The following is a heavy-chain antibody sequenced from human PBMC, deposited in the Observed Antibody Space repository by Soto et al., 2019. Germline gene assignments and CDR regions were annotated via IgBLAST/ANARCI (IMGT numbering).Heavy chain of an antibody. CDR3: ARSVFP. J-gene: IGHJ5*02. CDR2: IYYSGFT. Sequence: QVQLQESGPGLVKPSQTLSLTCTVSGGSITSGGYYWSWIRQHPGKGLEWIGYIYYSGFTYYNQSPKRRCTIAVHASKNQFSLKLSSVTAADTAVYYCARSVFPWGQGTLVTVSS. V-gene: IGHV4-31*03. CDR1: GGSITSGGYY.